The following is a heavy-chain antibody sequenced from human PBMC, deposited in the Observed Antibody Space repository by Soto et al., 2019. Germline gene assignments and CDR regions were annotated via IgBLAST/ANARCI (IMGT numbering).Heavy chain of an antibody. J-gene: IGHJ4*02. Sequence: QVQLVQSGAEVKKPGASVKVSCKASGYTFTSYGISWVRQAPGQGLEWMGWISAYNGNTKYAQKFQGRVTMTTDTSTRTANMELRSLRSDDTAVYYCARDLGGSYYAPVDYWGQGTLVTVSS. V-gene: IGHV1-18*01. CDR3: ARDLGGSYYAPVDY. CDR1: GYTFTSYG. D-gene: IGHD1-26*01. CDR2: ISAYNGNT.